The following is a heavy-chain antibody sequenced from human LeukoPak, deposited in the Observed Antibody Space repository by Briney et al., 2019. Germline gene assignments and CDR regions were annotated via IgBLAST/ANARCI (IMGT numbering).Heavy chain of an antibody. CDR1: GFTFSSYA. CDR2: ISSSSSYI. D-gene: IGHD3-10*01. CDR3: AKQDYYGSGSYYGDC. Sequence: GGSLRLSCAASGFTFSSYAMSWIRQAPGKGLEWVSSISSSSSYIYYADSVKGRFTISRDNAKNSLYLQMNSLRAEDTAVYYCAKQDYYGSGSYYGDCWGQGTLVTVSS. V-gene: IGHV3-21*03. J-gene: IGHJ4*02.